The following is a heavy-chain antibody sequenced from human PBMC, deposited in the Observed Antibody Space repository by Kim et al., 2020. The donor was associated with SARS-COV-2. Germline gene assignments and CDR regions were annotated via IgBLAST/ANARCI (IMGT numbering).Heavy chain of an antibody. J-gene: IGHJ2*01. V-gene: IGHV4-4*02. CDR3: ARDKPIAAAAPRDWYFDL. CDR1: GGSISSSNW. Sequence: SETLSLTCAVSGGSISSSNWWSWVRQPPGKGLEWIGEIYHSGSTNYNPSLKSRVTISVDKSKNQFSLKLSSVTAADTAVYYCARDKPIAAAAPRDWYFDLWGRGTLVTVSS. D-gene: IGHD6-13*01. CDR2: IYHSGST.